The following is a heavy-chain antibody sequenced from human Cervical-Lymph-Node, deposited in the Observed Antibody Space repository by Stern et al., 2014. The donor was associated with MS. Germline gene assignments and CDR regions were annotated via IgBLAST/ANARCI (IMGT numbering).Heavy chain of an antibody. J-gene: IGHJ3*02. D-gene: IGHD4-17*01. V-gene: IGHV4-30-2*01. Sequence: QLVESGSGLVKPSQTLSLTCAVSGGSISSGGYSWSWIRQPPGKGLEWIGYIYHSGSTYYNPSLKSRVTLSVDRSKNQSSLKLSSVTAADTAVYYCARSSTVTPNAFDIWGQGTMVTVSS. CDR3: ARSSTVTPNAFDI. CDR1: GGSISSGGYS. CDR2: IYHSGST.